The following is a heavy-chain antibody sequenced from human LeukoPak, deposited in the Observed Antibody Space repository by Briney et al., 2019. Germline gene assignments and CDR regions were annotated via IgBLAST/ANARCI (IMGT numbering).Heavy chain of an antibody. CDR1: GFTFSSYA. Sequence: GGSLRLSCAASGFTFSSYAMHWVRQAPGKGLEWVTVISYDGSNKYYADSVKGRFTISRDNSKNTLYLQMNSLRAEDTAVYYCAKGDRSRGYWGQGTLVTVSS. CDR2: ISYDGSNK. J-gene: IGHJ4*02. D-gene: IGHD2-21*01. CDR3: AKGDRSRGY. V-gene: IGHV3-30*04.